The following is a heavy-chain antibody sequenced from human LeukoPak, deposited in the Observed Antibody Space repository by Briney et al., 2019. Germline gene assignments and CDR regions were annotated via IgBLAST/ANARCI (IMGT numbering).Heavy chain of an antibody. V-gene: IGHV4-34*01. CDR1: GGSFSGYY. J-gene: IGHJ5*02. Sequence: PSETLSLTCAVYGGSFSGYYWSWIRQPPGKGLEWIGEINHSGSTNYNPSLKSRVTISVDTSKNQFSLKLSSVTAADTAVYYCARQPRNADWFDPWGQGTLVTVSS. CDR2: INHSGST. CDR3: ARQPRNADWFDP.